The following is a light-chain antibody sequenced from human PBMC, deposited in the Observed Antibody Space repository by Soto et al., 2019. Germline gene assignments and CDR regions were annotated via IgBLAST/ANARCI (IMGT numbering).Light chain of an antibody. CDR1: NSNIASNT. V-gene: IGLV1-44*01. Sequence: QSVLTQPPSASETPGQTVSISCSGSNSNIASNTVNWYQHLPGTAPKLLIYYNNQRPSGVPDRFSGSKSGTSASLAISGLQSEDESDYYCAAWDSSLSAYVFGTGTKVTVL. CDR3: AAWDSSLSAYV. J-gene: IGLJ1*01. CDR2: YNN.